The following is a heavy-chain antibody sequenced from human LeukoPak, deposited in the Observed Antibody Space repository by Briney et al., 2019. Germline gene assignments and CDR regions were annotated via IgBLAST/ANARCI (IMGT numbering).Heavy chain of an antibody. CDR3: ARERGQQVRFDP. Sequence: ASVTVSRKASGYTFTDYDMHWVRQAPGQGLEWMGWINPNNGGTNYAQKFQGRVTMTRDTSISTAYMELSRLRSDDTAVYYCARERGQQVRFDPWGQGTLVTVSS. CDR2: INPNNGGT. D-gene: IGHD6-13*01. V-gene: IGHV1-2*02. CDR1: GYTFTDYD. J-gene: IGHJ5*02.